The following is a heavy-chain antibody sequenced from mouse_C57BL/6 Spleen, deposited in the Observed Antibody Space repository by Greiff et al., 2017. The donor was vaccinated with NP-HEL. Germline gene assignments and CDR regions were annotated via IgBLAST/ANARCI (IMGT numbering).Heavy chain of an antibody. CDR1: GYTFTDYN. J-gene: IGHJ2*01. Sequence: VQLQQSGPELVKPGASVKMSCKASGYTFTDYNMHWVKQSPGKSLEWIGYINPNNGGTSYNQKFKGKATLTVNKSSSTAYMELRSLTSEDSAVYYCANEEWFVYYFDYWGQGTTLTVSS. CDR3: ANEEWFVYYFDY. V-gene: IGHV1-22*01. CDR2: INPNNGGT. D-gene: IGHD1-3*01.